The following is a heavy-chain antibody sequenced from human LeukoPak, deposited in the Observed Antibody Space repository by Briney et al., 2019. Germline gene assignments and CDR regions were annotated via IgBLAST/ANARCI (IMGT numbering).Heavy chain of an antibody. J-gene: IGHJ4*02. CDR3: ARESGLPAADGGLFDC. CDR1: GGSISSDY. Sequence: SETLSLTCTVSGGSISSDYWSWVRHPPRKGLEWIWYIYYSGSPHSNPSPKHRVTISVDTSKNQFSLKLSSVTAADTAVYYCARESGLPAADGGLFDCWGQGTLVTVSS. V-gene: IGHV4-59*01. D-gene: IGHD2-2*01. CDR2: IYYSGSP.